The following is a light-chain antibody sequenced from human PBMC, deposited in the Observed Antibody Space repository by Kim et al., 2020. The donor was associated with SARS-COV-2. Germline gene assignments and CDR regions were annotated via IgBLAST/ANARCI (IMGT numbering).Light chain of an antibody. Sequence: SYELTQPPSVSVSPGQTASITCYGDKLGDKYACWYQQKPGQSPVLVIYQDSKRPSGIPEQFSGSNSGNTATLTISGTQAMDEADYYCQAWDSSTYVFGTG. CDR2: QDS. CDR1: KLGDKY. V-gene: IGLV3-1*01. CDR3: QAWDSSTYV. J-gene: IGLJ1*01.